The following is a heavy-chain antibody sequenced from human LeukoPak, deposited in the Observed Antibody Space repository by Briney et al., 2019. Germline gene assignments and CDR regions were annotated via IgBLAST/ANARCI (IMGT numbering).Heavy chain of an antibody. J-gene: IGHJ4*02. CDR2: ISSSGSTI. Sequence: GGSLRLSCAASGFTFSDYYMSWIRQAPGKGLEWVSYISSSGSTIYYADSVKGRFTISRDNAKNSLYLQMNSLRAEDTAVYYCASFGDCSSTSCFSLDYWGQGTLVTVSS. V-gene: IGHV3-11*04. CDR1: GFTFSDYY. D-gene: IGHD2-2*01. CDR3: ASFGDCSSTSCFSLDY.